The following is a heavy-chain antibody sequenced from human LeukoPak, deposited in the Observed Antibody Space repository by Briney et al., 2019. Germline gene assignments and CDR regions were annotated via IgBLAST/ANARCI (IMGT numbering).Heavy chain of an antibody. J-gene: IGHJ4*02. CDR2: TYYRSKWYD. CDR3: ARGYNYALDY. CDR1: GDSVSSNSVA. V-gene: IGHV6-1*01. D-gene: IGHD2-2*01. Sequence: SQTLSLTCAISGDSVSSNSVAWNWIRQSPSRGLEWLGMTYYRSKWYDDYALSVKSRMTVTPDTSKNQFSLQLNSVTPEDTALYYCARGYNYALDYWGQGTLVTVSS.